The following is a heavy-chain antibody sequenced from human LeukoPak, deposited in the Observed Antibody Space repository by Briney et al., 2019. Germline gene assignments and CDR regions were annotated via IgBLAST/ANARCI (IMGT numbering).Heavy chain of an antibody. CDR1: GGSISSGGYY. Sequence: PSQTLSLTCTVSGGSISSGGYYWSWIRQHPGKGLEWIEYIYYSGSTYYNPSLKSRVTISVDTSKNQFSLKLSSVTAADTAVYYCARDKSMVRGVIKNEYNWFDPWGQGTLVTVSS. CDR2: IYYSGST. CDR3: ARDKSMVRGVIKNEYNWFDP. V-gene: IGHV4-31*03. J-gene: IGHJ5*02. D-gene: IGHD3-10*01.